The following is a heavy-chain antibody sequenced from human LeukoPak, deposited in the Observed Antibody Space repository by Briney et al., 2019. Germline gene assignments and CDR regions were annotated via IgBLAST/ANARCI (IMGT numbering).Heavy chain of an antibody. Sequence: SETLSLTCTVSGGSISSSSYYWGWIRQPPGKGLEWIGSIYYSGSTYYNPSLKSRVTISVDTSKNQFSLKLSSVTAADTAVYYCARATDLTDYYGSGSYYKNLFDYWGQGTLVTVSS. J-gene: IGHJ4*02. CDR1: GGSISSSSYY. D-gene: IGHD3-10*01. CDR2: IYYSGST. V-gene: IGHV4-39*07. CDR3: ARATDLTDYYGSGSYYKNLFDY.